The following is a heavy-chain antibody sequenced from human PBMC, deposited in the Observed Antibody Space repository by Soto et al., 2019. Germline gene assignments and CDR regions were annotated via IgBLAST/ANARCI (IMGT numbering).Heavy chain of an antibody. CDR2: ISSSSSYT. CDR3: ARDQDRGGGYDCHY. Sequence: QVQLVESGGGLVKPGGSLRLSCAASGFTFSDYYMSWIRQAPGKGLEWVSYISSSSSYTNYADSVKGRFTISRDNAKNSLYLQMNSLRVEDTAVYYCARDQDRGGGYDCHYWGQGTLVTVSS. V-gene: IGHV3-11*05. J-gene: IGHJ4*02. CDR1: GFTFSDYY. D-gene: IGHD5-12*01.